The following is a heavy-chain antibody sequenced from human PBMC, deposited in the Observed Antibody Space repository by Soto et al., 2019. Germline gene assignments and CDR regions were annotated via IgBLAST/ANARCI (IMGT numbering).Heavy chain of an antibody. D-gene: IGHD3-22*01. CDR2: IYYSGST. CDR3: ARPRLRYYYDSSAGDYFDY. CDR1: DGTISDGGDH. Sequence: PSLPLRLTCTVSDGTISDGGDHWIWISQHPGKGLEWIGYIYYSGSTYYNPSLKSRVTISVDTSKNQFSLKLSSVTAADTAVYYCARPRLRYYYDSSAGDYFDYWGQGTLVTVSS. J-gene: IGHJ4*02. V-gene: IGHV4-31*03.